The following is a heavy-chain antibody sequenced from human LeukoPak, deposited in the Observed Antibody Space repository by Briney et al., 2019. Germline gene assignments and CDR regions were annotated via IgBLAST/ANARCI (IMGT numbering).Heavy chain of an antibody. V-gene: IGHV4-38-2*02. CDR2: IYHSGST. D-gene: IGHD6-6*01. Sequence: SETLSLTCTVSGYSISSGYYWGWIRQPPGKGLEWIGSIYHSGSTYYNPSLKSRVTISVDTSKNQFSLKLSFVTAADTAVYYCARAVYSSSPPLDYWGQGTLVTVSS. CDR1: GYSISSGYY. J-gene: IGHJ4*02. CDR3: ARAVYSSSPPLDY.